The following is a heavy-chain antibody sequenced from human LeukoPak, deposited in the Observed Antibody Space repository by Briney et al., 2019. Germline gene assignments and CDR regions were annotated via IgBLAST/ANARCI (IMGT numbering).Heavy chain of an antibody. J-gene: IGHJ4*02. V-gene: IGHV1-2*06. CDR3: ARTTSRGYSYGYYFDY. CDR1: GYTFTSYH. D-gene: IGHD5-18*01. CDR2: INPNSGGT. Sequence: ASVKVSCKASGYTFTSYHMHWVRQAPGQGLEWMGRINPNSGGTNYAQKFQGRVTMTRDTSISTAYMELSRLRSDDTAVYYCARTTSRGYSYGYYFDYWGQGTLVTVSS.